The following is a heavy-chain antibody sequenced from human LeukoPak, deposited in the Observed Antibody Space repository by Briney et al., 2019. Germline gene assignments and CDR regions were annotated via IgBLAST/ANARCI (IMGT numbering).Heavy chain of an antibody. D-gene: IGHD1-26*01. J-gene: IGHJ4*02. CDR2: IYTSGST. CDR3: ARLLSGSRGHFDY. V-gene: IGHV4-4*09. CDR1: GVSFTSYY. Sequence: KSSETLSLTCTVSGVSFTSYYWSWIRQPPGKGLEWIGYIYTSGSTNYNPSLKSRVTISVDTSKNQFSLKLSSVTAADTAVYYCARLLSGSRGHFDYWGQGTLVTVSS.